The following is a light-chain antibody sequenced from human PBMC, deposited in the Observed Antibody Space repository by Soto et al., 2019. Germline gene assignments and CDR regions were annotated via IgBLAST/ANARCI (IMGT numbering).Light chain of an antibody. J-gene: IGKJ2*01. V-gene: IGKV3-20*01. CDR2: GAS. CDR1: QTVSSNN. CDR3: QQYGSSPGT. Sequence: EIVLTHSPGTLSLSPGERVTLSCRSSQTVSSNNLAWYQHKPGQAPRLLIYGASNRATGIPDGFSGSGSGTDFTLTISRLEPEDFAVYHCQQYGSSPGTFGQVTKLEIK.